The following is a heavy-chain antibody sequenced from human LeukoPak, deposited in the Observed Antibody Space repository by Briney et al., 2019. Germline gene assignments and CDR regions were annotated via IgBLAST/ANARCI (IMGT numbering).Heavy chain of an antibody. CDR3: AKDTLDY. V-gene: IGHV3-30*02. CDR1: GFTFSSYG. J-gene: IGHJ4*02. CDR2: IRFDGSNE. Sequence: GGSLRLSCAASGFTFSSYGMHWVRQAPGKGLVWVAFIRFDGSNEFYADSVKGRFTISRDNSKNTLYLQMNSLRAEDTAVYYCAKDTLDYWGQGTLVTVSS.